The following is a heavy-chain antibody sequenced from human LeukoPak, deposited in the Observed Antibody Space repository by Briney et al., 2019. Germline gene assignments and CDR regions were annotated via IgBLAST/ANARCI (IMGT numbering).Heavy chain of an antibody. J-gene: IGHJ4*02. V-gene: IGHV3-43*02. D-gene: IGHD3-16*01. CDR1: GFTFDVFA. CDR2: ISGDGGTT. Sequence: GGSLRLSCAASGFTFDVFAMHWVRKAPGKGLEWVFLISGDGGTTYYTDSVKGRFTISRDNSNSSLYLQMNSLRAEGSALYYCAKDRRGGQLWSQTDSWGQGTLVTVSS. CDR3: AKDRRGGQLWSQTDS.